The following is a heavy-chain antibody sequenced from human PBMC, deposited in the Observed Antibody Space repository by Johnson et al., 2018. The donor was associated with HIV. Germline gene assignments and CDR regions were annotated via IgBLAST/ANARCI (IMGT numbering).Heavy chain of an antibody. CDR1: GFSISDSA. V-gene: IGHV3-30-3*01. J-gene: IGHJ3*01. CDR2: ISKDGDNE. D-gene: IGHD3-3*01. Sequence: QVQLVESGGGVVQPGGSLRLSCLASGFSISDSAIHWVRQAPGKGLESVAVISKDGDNEYYADSVKGRFTVSRDNAKNSLYMQMNSLRAEDTALYYCARVTIFGVTKVDALDFWGLGTLVTVSS. CDR3: ARVTIFGVTKVDALDF.